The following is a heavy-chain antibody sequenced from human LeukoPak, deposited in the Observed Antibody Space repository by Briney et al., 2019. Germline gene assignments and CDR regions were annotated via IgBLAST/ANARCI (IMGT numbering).Heavy chain of an antibody. CDR1: GFTFSSYE. J-gene: IGHJ4*02. Sequence: GGSLRLSCAASGFTFSSYEMNWVRQAPGKGLEWVSYISSSGSTIYYADSGKGRSTISRDNAKNSLYLQMNSLRDEDTAVYYCARDGNYYDSSGYPFDYWGQGTLVTVSS. D-gene: IGHD3-22*01. CDR3: ARDGNYYDSSGYPFDY. V-gene: IGHV3-48*03. CDR2: ISSSGSTI.